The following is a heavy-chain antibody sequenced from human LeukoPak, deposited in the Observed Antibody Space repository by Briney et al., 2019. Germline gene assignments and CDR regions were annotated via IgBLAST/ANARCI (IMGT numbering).Heavy chain of an antibody. V-gene: IGHV4-4*07. CDR2: IYHSGST. CDR1: GGSISSYY. CDR3: ARDWEQLVQDWFDP. J-gene: IGHJ5*02. D-gene: IGHD6-13*01. Sequence: SETLSLTCTVSGGSISSYYWSWIRQPAGKGLEWIGSIYHSGSTYYNPSLKSRVTISVDTSKNQFSLKLSSVTAADTAVYYCARDWEQLVQDWFDPWGQGTLVTVSS.